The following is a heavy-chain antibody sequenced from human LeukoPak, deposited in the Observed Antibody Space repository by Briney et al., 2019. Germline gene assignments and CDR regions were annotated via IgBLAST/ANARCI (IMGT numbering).Heavy chain of an antibody. D-gene: IGHD6-6*01. CDR1: GGSFSGYY. V-gene: IGHV4-34*01. J-gene: IGHJ4*02. Sequence: PSETLSLTCAVYGGSFSGYYWSWIRQPPGKGLEWIGEINHSGSTNYNPSLKSRVTISVDTSKNQFSLKLSSVTAADTAVYYCARVQEGQLVRGGIDYWGQGTLVTVSS. CDR3: ARVQEGQLVRGGIDY. CDR2: INHSGST.